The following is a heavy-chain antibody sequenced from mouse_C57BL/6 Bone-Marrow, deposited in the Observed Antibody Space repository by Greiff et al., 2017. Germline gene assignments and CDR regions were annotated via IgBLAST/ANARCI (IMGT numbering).Heavy chain of an antibody. CDR1: GYTFTDYY. CDR3: ARANSNYDESYWYVEE. D-gene: IGHD2-12*01. CDR2: INPNNGGT. Sequence: EVQLLQSGPGLVKPGASVKISCKASGYTFTDYYMNWVKQSHGKSLEWIRDINPNNGGTSYNQKFKGKATLTVDKSSSTANMALSSLTSKDSADYYYARANSNYDESYWYVEEWGTGT. J-gene: IGHJ1*03. V-gene: IGHV1-26*01.